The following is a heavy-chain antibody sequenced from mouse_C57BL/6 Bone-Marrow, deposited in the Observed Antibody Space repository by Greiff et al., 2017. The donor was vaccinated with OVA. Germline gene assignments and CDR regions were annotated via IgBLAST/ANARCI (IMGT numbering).Heavy chain of an antibody. D-gene: IGHD1-1*01. Sequence: QVQLQQPGAELVMPGASVKLSCKASGYTFTSYWMHWVKQRPGQGLEWIGEIDPCDSYTKYNQKFKGKSTLTVDTSSSTAYMQLSSLTSEDSAVYDCARWGDYGSSYEDYWGQGTTLTVSS. CDR1: GYTFTSYW. CDR3: ARWGDYGSSYEDY. V-gene: IGHV1-69*01. J-gene: IGHJ2*01. CDR2: IDPCDSYT.